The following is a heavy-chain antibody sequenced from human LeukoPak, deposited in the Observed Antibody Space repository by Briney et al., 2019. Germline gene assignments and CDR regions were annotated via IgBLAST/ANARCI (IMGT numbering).Heavy chain of an antibody. CDR2: INPNSGGT. D-gene: IGHD3-22*01. CDR1: GCTFTGYY. CDR3: ARGRHYYDSSGHFDY. V-gene: IGHV1-2*02. J-gene: IGHJ4*02. Sequence: ASVKVSCKASGCTFTGYYMHWVRQAPGQGLEWMGWINPNSGGTNYAQKFQGRVTMTRDTSISTAYMELSRLRSDDTAVYYCARGRHYYDSSGHFDYWGQGTLVTVSS.